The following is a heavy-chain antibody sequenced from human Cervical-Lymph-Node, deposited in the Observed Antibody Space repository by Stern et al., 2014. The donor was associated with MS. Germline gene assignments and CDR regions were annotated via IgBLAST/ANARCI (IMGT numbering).Heavy chain of an antibody. D-gene: IGHD3-10*01. CDR3: LRPPPLDV. J-gene: IGHJ6*02. Sequence: QVQLVQSGAEMKKPGASVRVSCKAIGYSISSYDVHWVRQATGQGLEWVGWMNPNIGETGYGRGFQGRITMTRDISINTVYLELNSLRSEDTAVDTVLRPPPLDVWGQGTTVTVSS. V-gene: IGHV1-8*01. CDR2: MNPNIGET. CDR1: GYSISSYD.